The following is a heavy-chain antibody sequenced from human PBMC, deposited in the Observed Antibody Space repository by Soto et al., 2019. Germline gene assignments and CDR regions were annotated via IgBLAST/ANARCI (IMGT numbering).Heavy chain of an antibody. CDR3: ARTAAVGALDV. CDR2: ISYDGSNK. CDR1: GFTFSSYA. Sequence: QVQLVESGGGVVQPGRSLRLSCAASGFTFSSYAMQWVRQAPGKGLEWVAVISYDGSNKYYADSVKGRFTISRDNSKNTLYLQMNSLRAEDTAVYYCARTAAVGALDVWGQGTTVTVSS. D-gene: IGHD1-26*01. V-gene: IGHV3-30-3*01. J-gene: IGHJ6*02.